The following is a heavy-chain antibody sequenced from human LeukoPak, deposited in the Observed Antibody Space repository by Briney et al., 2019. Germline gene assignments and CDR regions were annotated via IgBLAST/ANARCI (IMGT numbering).Heavy chain of an antibody. Sequence: PSETLSLTCTVSGGSISSYYWSWIRQPPGKGLEWIGYIYYSGSTNYNPSLKSRVTISVDTSKNQFSLKLSSVTAADTAVYYCARGLVVVPAANNRYYYYYGMDVWGQGTTVTVSS. CDR2: IYYSGST. CDR3: ARGLVVVPAANNRYYYYYGMDV. CDR1: GGSISSYY. V-gene: IGHV4-59*12. J-gene: IGHJ6*02. D-gene: IGHD2-2*01.